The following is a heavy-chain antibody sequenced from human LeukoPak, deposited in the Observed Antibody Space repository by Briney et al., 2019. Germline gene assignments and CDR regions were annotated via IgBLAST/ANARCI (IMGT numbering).Heavy chain of an antibody. V-gene: IGHV4-4*07. CDR1: GDTFSSYY. CDR2: IYSSGST. CDR3: ASLPAGYSSGWFAFDI. D-gene: IGHD6-19*01. J-gene: IGHJ3*02. Sequence: SETLSVTCTVSGDTFSSYYWSWIRRPAGKGLEWIGRIYSSGSTSHNPSLKSRVSMSIDTSKNQFSLNLSSVTAADTAVYYCASLPAGYSSGWFAFDIWGQGTMVTVSS.